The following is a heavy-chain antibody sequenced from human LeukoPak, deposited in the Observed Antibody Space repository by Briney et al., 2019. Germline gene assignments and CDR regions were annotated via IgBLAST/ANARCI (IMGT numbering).Heavy chain of an antibody. Sequence: GGSLRLSCAASEFSFSNYGMSWVRQAPGRGLEWVSYISSSSSTIYYADSVKGRFTISRDNAKNSLHLQINSLRAEDAAVYYCARTSSAMHVWGQGTTVTVSS. CDR1: EFSFSNYG. CDR3: ARTSSAMHV. J-gene: IGHJ6*02. D-gene: IGHD6-19*01. V-gene: IGHV3-48*03. CDR2: ISSSSSTI.